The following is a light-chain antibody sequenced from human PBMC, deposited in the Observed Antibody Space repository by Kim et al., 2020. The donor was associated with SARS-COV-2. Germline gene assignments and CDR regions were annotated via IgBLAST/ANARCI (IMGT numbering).Light chain of an antibody. V-gene: IGLV1-44*01. CDR2: SNN. CDR1: SPNIGSNT. CDR3: ASWDDNLNGWV. Sequence: QAVVTQPPSASGTPGQRVTISCSGSSPNIGSNTVNWYQQLPGTAPKLLMYSNNQRPAGVPDRFSGSKSGTSASLAISGLQSEDEADYYCASWDDNLNGWVFGGGTQLTVL. J-gene: IGLJ3*02.